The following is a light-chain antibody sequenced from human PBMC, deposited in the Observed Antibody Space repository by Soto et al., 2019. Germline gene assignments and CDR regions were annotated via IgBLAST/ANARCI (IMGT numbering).Light chain of an antibody. CDR1: QSLNND. V-gene: IGKV1-5*01. J-gene: IGKJ5*01. Sequence: DMQITHSPSTLSASVGDRVTITCRASQSLNNDLAWYQQKPGKAPNLLIYDASTLERGVPSRFSGTGSGTEFTLAINSLQPDDFATYYCQQYHRSSITFGQGTRLEIK. CDR3: QQYHRSSIT. CDR2: DAS.